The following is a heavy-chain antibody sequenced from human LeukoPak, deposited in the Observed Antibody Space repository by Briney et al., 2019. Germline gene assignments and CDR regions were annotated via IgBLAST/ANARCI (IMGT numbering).Heavy chain of an antibody. V-gene: IGHV1-2*04. CDR2: INPNSGGT. Sequence: ASVKVSCKASGYTFTGYYMHWVRQAPGQGLEWMGWINPNSGGTNYAQKFQGWVTMTRDTSISTAYMELSSLRSEDTAVYYCARDPYGVVVAATGTLDYWGQGTLVTVSS. D-gene: IGHD2-15*01. J-gene: IGHJ4*02. CDR3: ARDPYGVVVAATGTLDY. CDR1: GYTFTGYY.